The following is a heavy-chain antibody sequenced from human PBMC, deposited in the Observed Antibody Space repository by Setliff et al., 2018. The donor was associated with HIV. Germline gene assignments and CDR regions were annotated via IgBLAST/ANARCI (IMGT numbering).Heavy chain of an antibody. J-gene: IGHJ4*02. V-gene: IGHV4-34*01. D-gene: IGHD3-16*01. CDR3: ARRGIMITFGGVYFDS. CDR2: INHGGST. Sequence: PSETLSLTCAVYGGSFSGYYWSWIRQTPGKGLEWIGEINHGGSTNYNPSLKSRVTVSPDTSKNQFSLKLRSVTAADTAVYYCARRGIMITFGGVYFDSWGQ. CDR1: GGSFSGYY.